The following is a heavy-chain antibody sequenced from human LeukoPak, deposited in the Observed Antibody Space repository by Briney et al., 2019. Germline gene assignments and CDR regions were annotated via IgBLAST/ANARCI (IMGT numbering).Heavy chain of an antibody. CDR1: GYKFTSYW. CDR3: ARPGYSYGTELDY. Sequence: GESLKISCKGSGYKFTSYWIGWVRQMPGKGLEWMGIIYPGDSDTRYSPSFHGQVTISADKSITIAYLQWGSLKASDTAMYYCARPGYSYGTELDYWGQGTLVTVSS. J-gene: IGHJ4*02. V-gene: IGHV5-51*01. CDR2: IYPGDSDT. D-gene: IGHD5-18*01.